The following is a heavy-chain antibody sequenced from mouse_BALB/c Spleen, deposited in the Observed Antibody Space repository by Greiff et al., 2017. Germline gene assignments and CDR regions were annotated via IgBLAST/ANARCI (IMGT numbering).Heavy chain of an antibody. CDR3: ARYYGNYFNYLDY. V-gene: IGHV3-8*02. CDR2: ISYSGST. Sequence: EVQLQQSGPSLVKPSQTLSLTCSVTGDSITSGYWNWIRKFPGNKLEYMGYISYSGSTYYNPSLKSRISITRDTSKNQYYLQLNSVTTEDTATYYCARYYGNYFNYLDYWGQGTTLTVSS. D-gene: IGHD2-1*01. J-gene: IGHJ2*01. CDR1: GDSITSGY.